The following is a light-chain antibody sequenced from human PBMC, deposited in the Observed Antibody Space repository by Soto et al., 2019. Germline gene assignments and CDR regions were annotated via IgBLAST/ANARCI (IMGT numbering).Light chain of an antibody. CDR2: EVS. J-gene: IGLJ1*01. CDR3: FSFTTDWTHV. V-gene: IGLV2-14*01. CDR1: SSDIGAYNH. Sequence: QSALTQPASVSGSPGQSITISCTGSSSDIGAYNHVSWFQQYPGKAPKLIISEVSNRPSGVSNRFSGSKSGTAASLTISGLQTEDEADYFCFSFTTDWTHVFGTGTKVTVL.